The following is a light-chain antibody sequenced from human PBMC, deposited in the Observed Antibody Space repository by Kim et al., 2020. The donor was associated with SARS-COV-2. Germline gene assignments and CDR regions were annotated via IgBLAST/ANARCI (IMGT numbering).Light chain of an antibody. CDR3: QQTYSASRT. V-gene: IGKV1-39*01. CDR1: QDISRY. CDR2: TAS. Sequence: DIQMTQSPSSLSASVGDRVTITCRASQDISRYLNWYQQKPGKAPKLLIYTASSLQSGVPSRFTGSGSETDFTLTISSLQPEDFATYYCQQTYSASRTFGEGTKVDIK. J-gene: IGKJ1*01.